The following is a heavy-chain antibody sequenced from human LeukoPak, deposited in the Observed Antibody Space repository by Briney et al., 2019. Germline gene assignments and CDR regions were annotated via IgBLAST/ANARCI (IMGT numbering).Heavy chain of an antibody. V-gene: IGHV1-8*01. CDR1: GYTFTSYD. CDR3: ARGSSSSGWLTIIYYYYYYMDV. CDR2: MNPNSGNT. J-gene: IGHJ6*03. D-gene: IGHD6-19*01. Sequence: GASVKVSCKASGYTFTSYDINWVRQATGQGLEWMGWMNPNSGNTGYAQKFQGRVTMTRNTSISTAYMELSSLRSEDTAVYYCARGSSSSGWLTIIYYYYYYMDVWGKGTTVTVSS.